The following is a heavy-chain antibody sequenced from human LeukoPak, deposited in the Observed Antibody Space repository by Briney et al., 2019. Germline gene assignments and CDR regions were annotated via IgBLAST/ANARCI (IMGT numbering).Heavy chain of an antibody. CDR3: AKTDTAMAAFDY. V-gene: IGHV3-21*04. CDR2: ISTTNSYI. J-gene: IGHJ4*02. D-gene: IGHD5-18*01. CDR1: GFTFSSYP. Sequence: GGSLRLSCAASGFTFSSYPLNWVRQAPGKGLEWVSSISTTNSYIYYADSVKGRFTISRDNAKNSLYLQMNSLRAEDTAVYYCAKTDTAMAAFDYWGQGTLVTVS.